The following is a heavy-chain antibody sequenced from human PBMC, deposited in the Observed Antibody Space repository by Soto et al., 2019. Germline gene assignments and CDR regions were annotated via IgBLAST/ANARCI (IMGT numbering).Heavy chain of an antibody. CDR3: AKSQRYYYYYGMDV. CDR2: ISGSGGST. V-gene: IGHV3-23*01. J-gene: IGHJ6*01. Sequence: GSLRLSCAASRFTFSSYAMSWVRQAPGKGLEWVSAISGSGGSTYYADSVKGRFTISRDNSKNTLYLQMNSLRAEDTAVYYCAKSQRYYYYYGMDVWGQGTTVTVSS. D-gene: IGHD6-25*01. CDR1: RFTFSSYA.